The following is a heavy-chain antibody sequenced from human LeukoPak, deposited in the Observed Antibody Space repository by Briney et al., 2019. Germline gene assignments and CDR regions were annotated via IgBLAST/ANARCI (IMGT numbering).Heavy chain of an antibody. CDR2: VHNSGTT. CDR3: AIGSYPCQY. CDR1: SGSIGSYY. Sequence: SETLSLTCSLSSGSIGSYYWSWIRQHPGKGLEWIALVHNSGTTNYNPSLKSRVTLSLDTSKKRLSLKLNSVTAADTAVYYCAIGSYPCQYRGQGTLVTVSS. D-gene: IGHD3-10*01. J-gene: IGHJ4*02. V-gene: IGHV4-4*09.